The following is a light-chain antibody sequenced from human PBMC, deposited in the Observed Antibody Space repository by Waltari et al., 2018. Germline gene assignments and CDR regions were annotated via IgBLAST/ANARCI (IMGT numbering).Light chain of an antibody. CDR2: TTS. CDR1: QGISNS. J-gene: IGKJ2*01. CDR3: QQYYIIPYT. Sequence: DVQMTQSPSSLSESVGDRVTITCRASQGISNSLVWYQQKPGKAPKLLLSTTSTLQSGVPSRFSGSGSGTVFTLTISSLQPEDFATYYCQQYYIIPYTFGQGTNLEIK. V-gene: IGKV1-NL1*01.